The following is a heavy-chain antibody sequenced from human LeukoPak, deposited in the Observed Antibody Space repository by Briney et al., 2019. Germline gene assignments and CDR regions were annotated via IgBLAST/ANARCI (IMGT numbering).Heavy chain of an antibody. CDR3: ARDPQNWDGFDI. CDR2: IYYSGNT. J-gene: IGHJ3*02. CDR1: GGSISSGDYY. D-gene: IGHD2/OR15-2a*01. V-gene: IGHV4-31*03. Sequence: SETLSLTCTVSGGSISSGDYYWSWIRQHPGKGLEWIGYIYYSGNTNYNPSLKSRVTISVGTSKNQFSLKLSSVTAADTAVYYCARDPQNWDGFDIWGQGTMVTVSS.